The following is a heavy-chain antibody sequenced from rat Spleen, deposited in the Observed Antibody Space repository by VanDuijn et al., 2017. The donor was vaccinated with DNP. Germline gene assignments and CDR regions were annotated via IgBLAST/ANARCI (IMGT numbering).Heavy chain of an antibody. CDR3: ARYENIGTTPYFDY. V-gene: IGHV3-1*01. CDR1: GYSITSNY. Sequence: EVQLQESGPGLVKPSQSLSLTCSVTGYSITSNYWGWIRKFPGHKMEWIGHISYSGSTSYNPSLKSRISITRDTSKNQFFLQLNSVTTEDTATYYCARYENIGTTPYFDYWGQGVMVTVSS. D-gene: IGHD1-5*01. CDR2: ISYSGST. J-gene: IGHJ2*01.